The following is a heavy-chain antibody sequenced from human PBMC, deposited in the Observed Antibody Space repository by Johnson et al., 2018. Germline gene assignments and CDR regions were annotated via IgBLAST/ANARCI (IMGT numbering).Heavy chain of an antibody. CDR3: ARRAVGATRYYYYYLDG. CDR2: INSDGSST. D-gene: IGHD1-26*01. J-gene: IGHJ6*03. V-gene: IGHV3-74*01. CDR1: GFTFSSYW. Sequence: VQLQESGGGLVQPGGSLRLSCAASGFTFSSYWMHWVRQAPGKGLVWVSRINSDGSSTSYADSVKGRFTISRDNAKNTLYLKMNSLRAEDTAVYYCARRAVGATRYYYYYLDGWGKGTTVTVSS.